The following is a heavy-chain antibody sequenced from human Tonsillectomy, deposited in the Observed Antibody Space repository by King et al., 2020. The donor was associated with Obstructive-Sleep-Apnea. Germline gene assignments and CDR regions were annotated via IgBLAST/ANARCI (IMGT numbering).Heavy chain of an antibody. D-gene: IGHD7-27*01. CDR1: GFSLSTSGMC. V-gene: IGHV2-70*01. Sequence: TLKESGPALVKPTQTLTLTCTFSGFSLSTSGMCVSWIRQPPWKALEWLSLIDWDDDKYYSTSLRTRLTISNDTSQNQVVLTMTNMHPVYTATYYCARMRVQNGLGGMDVWGQGTTVTVSS. J-gene: IGHJ6*02. CDR2: IDWDDDK. CDR3: ARMRVQNGLGGMDV.